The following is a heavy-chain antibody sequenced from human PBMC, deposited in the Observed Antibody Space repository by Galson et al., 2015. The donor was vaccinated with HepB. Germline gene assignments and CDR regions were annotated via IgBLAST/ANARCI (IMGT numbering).Heavy chain of an antibody. D-gene: IGHD6-13*01. V-gene: IGHV1-46*01. CDR1: GYTFTSYY. CDR2: INPSGGST. J-gene: IGHJ6*02. Sequence: SVKVSCKASGYTFTSYYMHWVRQAPGQGLEWMGIINPSGGSTSYAQKFQGRVTMTRDTSTSTVYMELSSLRSEDTAVYYCARDLGIAAADHYYYYGMDVWGQGTTATVSS. CDR3: ARDLGIAAADHYYYYGMDV.